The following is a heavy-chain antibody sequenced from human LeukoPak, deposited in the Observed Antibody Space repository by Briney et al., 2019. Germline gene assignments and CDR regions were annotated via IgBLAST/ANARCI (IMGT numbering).Heavy chain of an antibody. J-gene: IGHJ3*02. CDR2: ISAYSGNT. Sequence: ASVKVPCKASDYTFTSYGISWVRQAPGQGLEWMGWISAYSGNTNYAQKLQGRVTMTTDTSTSTAYMELRSLRSDDTAVYYCAREVVVVPAAMGHYDFWSGYYTGDAFDIWGQGTMVTVSS. CDR1: DYTFTSYG. D-gene: IGHD3-3*01. CDR3: AREVVVVPAAMGHYDFWSGYYTGDAFDI. V-gene: IGHV1-18*01.